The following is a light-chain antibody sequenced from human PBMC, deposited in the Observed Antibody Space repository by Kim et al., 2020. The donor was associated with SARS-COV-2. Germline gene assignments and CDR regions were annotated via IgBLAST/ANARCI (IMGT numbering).Light chain of an antibody. CDR2: GKN. V-gene: IGLV3-19*01. J-gene: IGLJ3*02. Sequence: SSELTQDPAVSVALGQTVKITCRGDSLRNYYASWYQQKPGQAPVVVIYGKNNRPSGIPDRFSASSSGDTASLTITGAQAEDEADYYCNSRNSFTNHRVFGGGTQLTVL. CDR1: SLRNYY. CDR3: NSRNSFTNHRV.